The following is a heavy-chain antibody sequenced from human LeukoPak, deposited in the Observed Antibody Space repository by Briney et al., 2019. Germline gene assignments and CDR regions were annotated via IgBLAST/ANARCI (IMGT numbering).Heavy chain of an antibody. J-gene: IGHJ3*01. CDR3: TKRARKGIGAAGDGYDV. Sequence: GRSLRLSCAASGFTFNDYAMHWVRQAPGKGLEWVSGIGWNSVARGYADPVRGRFTISRDNAKNSLYLQMNSLRPEDTALYYCTKRARKGIGAAGDGYDVWGQGTMVTVSS. CDR1: GFTFNDYA. CDR2: IGWNSVAR. V-gene: IGHV3-9*01. D-gene: IGHD6-13*01.